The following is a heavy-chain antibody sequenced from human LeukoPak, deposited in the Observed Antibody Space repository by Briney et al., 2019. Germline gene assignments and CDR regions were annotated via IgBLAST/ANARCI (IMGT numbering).Heavy chain of an antibody. J-gene: IGHJ5*02. V-gene: IGHV1-8*03. CDR2: MNPNSGNT. D-gene: IGHD3-16*01. Sequence: ASVKVSCKASGYTFTSYDINWVRQATGQGLEWMGWMNPNSGNTSYAQKFQGRVTITRNTSISTAYMELSSLRSEDTAVYYCARVSDWGINWFDPWGQGTLVTVSS. CDR3: ARVSDWGINWFDP. CDR1: GYTFTSYD.